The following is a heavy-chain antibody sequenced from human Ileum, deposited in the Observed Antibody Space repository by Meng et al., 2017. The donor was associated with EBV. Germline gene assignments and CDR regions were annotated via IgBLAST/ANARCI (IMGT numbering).Heavy chain of an antibody. CDR1: GAFISSTPYD. J-gene: IGHJ1*01. CDR2: IFNSGST. D-gene: IGHD6-13*01. Sequence: LVPESVPGLVNPSGPPSLPCPSSGAFISSTPYDWGWIRQPPVKVLAWIGNIFNSGSTSYSPSLKSRVTISVDTSKNQFSLKLSSVTAADTAVYYCARDYSSSWYSGGFFKYWGQGILVTVSS. V-gene: IGHV4-39*07. CDR3: ARDYSSSWYSGGFFKY.